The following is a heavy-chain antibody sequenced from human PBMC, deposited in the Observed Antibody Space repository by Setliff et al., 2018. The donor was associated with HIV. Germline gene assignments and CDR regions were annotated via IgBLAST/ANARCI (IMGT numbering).Heavy chain of an antibody. D-gene: IGHD3-10*01. J-gene: IGHJ3*02. CDR3: VRVPSRDSGAYYWEAFDI. CDR1: GGSFSDCY. Sequence: SETLSLTCAVYGGSFSDCYWSLLRQAPEKGLEWIGEINHGGTTNYNPSLKGRVTLSVDTSKNQFSRKLTSVTAADTAAYFCVRVPSRDSGAYYWEAFDIWGQGIMVTVSS. CDR2: INHGGTT. V-gene: IGHV4-34*01.